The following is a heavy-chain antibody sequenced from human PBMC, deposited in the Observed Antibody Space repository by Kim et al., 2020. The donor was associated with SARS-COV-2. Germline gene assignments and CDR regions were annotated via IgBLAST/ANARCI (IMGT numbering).Heavy chain of an antibody. Sequence: ASVKVSCKASGYTFTSYGISWVRQAPGQGLEWMGWISAYNGNTNYAQKLQGRVTMTTDTSTSTAYMELRSLRSDDTAVYYCARARYDILTGYPQAAYDYWGQGTLVTVSS. J-gene: IGHJ4*02. V-gene: IGHV1-18*01. CDR3: ARARYDILTGYPQAAYDY. CDR2: ISAYNGNT. CDR1: GYTFTSYG. D-gene: IGHD3-9*01.